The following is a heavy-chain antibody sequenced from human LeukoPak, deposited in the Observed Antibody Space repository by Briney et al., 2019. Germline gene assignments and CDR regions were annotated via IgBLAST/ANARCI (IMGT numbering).Heavy chain of an antibody. Sequence: ASVKVSCKASGYTFTGYYMHWVRQAPGQGLEWMGWINPKSGGTNYAQKFQGRVTVTRDTSIHTAYMELSRLRPDDTAVYYCAREEYGFDPWGQGTLVTVSS. CDR1: GYTFTGYY. D-gene: IGHD2-2*01. J-gene: IGHJ5*02. CDR2: INPKSGGT. V-gene: IGHV1-2*02. CDR3: AREEYGFDP.